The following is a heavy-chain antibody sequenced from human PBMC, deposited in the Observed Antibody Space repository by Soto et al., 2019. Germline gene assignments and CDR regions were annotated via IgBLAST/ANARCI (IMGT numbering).Heavy chain of an antibody. CDR1: GYSFTSYW. D-gene: IGHD6-13*01. Sequence: GESLKISCKGSGYSFTSYWIGWVRQMPGKGLEWMGITYPGDSDTRYSPSFQGQVTISADKSISTAYLQWSSLKASDTAMYYCARTGIAAAGIPNWFDPWGQGTLVTVSS. CDR2: TYPGDSDT. CDR3: ARTGIAAAGIPNWFDP. J-gene: IGHJ5*02. V-gene: IGHV5-51*01.